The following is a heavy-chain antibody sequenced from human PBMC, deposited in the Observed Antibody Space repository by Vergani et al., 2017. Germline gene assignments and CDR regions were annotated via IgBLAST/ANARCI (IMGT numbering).Heavy chain of an antibody. V-gene: IGHV1-3*01. Sequence: QVQLVQSGAEVKKPGASVKVSCKASGYTFTSYAMHWVRQAPGQRLEWMGWINAGNGNTKYSQKFQGRVTMTRDTSTSTVYMELSSLRSEDTAVYYCARAQTGYSSRGMDVWGQGTTVTVSS. CDR1: GYTFTSYA. CDR3: ARAQTGYSSRGMDV. D-gene: IGHD6-13*01. CDR2: INAGNGNT. J-gene: IGHJ6*02.